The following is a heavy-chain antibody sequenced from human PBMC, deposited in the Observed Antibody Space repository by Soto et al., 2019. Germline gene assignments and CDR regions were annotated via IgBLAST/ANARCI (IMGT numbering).Heavy chain of an antibody. CDR3: ARDRNGDYYYYGMDV. CDR2: IYYSGST. Sequence: SETLSLTCTVSGGSISSYYWSWIRQPPGKGLEWIGYIYYSGSTNYNPSLKSRVTISVDTSKNQFSLKLSSVTAADTAVYYRARDRNGDYYYYGMDVWGQGTTVTVSS. CDR1: GGSISSYY. D-gene: IGHD2-8*01. J-gene: IGHJ6*02. V-gene: IGHV4-59*01.